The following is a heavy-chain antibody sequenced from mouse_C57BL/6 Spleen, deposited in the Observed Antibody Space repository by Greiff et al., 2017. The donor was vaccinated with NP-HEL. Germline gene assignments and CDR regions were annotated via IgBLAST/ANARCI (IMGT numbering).Heavy chain of an antibody. CDR3: APRYYYGSPYFDV. J-gene: IGHJ1*03. D-gene: IGHD1-1*01. CDR2: INPYNGGT. CDR1: GYTFTDYY. Sequence: EVQLQQSGPVLVKPGASVKMSCKASGYTFTDYYMNWVKQSHGKSLEWIGVINPYNGGTSYNQKFKGKATLTVDKSSSTAYMELNSLTSEDSAVYYCAPRYYYGSPYFDVWGTGTTVTVSS. V-gene: IGHV1-19*01.